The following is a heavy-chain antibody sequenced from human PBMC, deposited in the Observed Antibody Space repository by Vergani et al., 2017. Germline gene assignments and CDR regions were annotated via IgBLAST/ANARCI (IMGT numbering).Heavy chain of an antibody. CDR3: ASGDYGILTGFRY. CDR2: INPNSGGT. CDR1: GDTFTGYY. V-gene: IGHV1-2*02. D-gene: IGHD3-9*01. Sequence: QVQLVQSGAEVKKPGASVKVSCKASGDTFTGYYMHWVRQAPGQGLEWMGWINPNSGGTNYAQKFQGRVTMTRDTSTSTVYMELSSLRSEDTAIYYCASGDYGILTGFRYWGQGTLVTVSA. J-gene: IGHJ4*02.